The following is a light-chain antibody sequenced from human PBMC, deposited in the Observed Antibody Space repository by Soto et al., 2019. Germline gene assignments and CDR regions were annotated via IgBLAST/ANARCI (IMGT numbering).Light chain of an antibody. CDR2: EVS. CDR1: SSDVGGYNY. J-gene: IGLJ2*01. Sequence: QSPLTQPASVSGSTGQSITISCTGTSSDVGGYNYVSWYQQHPGKAPKLMIYEVSNRHSGVSNRFSGSKSGNTASLTISGLQAEDEADYYCSSYTSSSTPVVFGGGTKVTVL. CDR3: SSYTSSSTPVV. V-gene: IGLV2-14*01.